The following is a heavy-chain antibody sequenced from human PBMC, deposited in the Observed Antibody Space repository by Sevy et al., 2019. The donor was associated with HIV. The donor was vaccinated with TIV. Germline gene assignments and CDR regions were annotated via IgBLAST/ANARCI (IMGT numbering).Heavy chain of an antibody. CDR3: VKEVSEYSYSDY. Sequence: GGSLRLSCAASGFTFSNYAMSWVRQTPGKGLEWVSAISGSANRTYYTDSGKGRFTISRDNSKNMLFLQMNSLRAEDTAVYYCVKEVSEYSYSDYWGQGTLVTVSS. D-gene: IGHD5-18*01. CDR2: ISGSANRT. V-gene: IGHV3-23*01. CDR1: GFTFSNYA. J-gene: IGHJ4*02.